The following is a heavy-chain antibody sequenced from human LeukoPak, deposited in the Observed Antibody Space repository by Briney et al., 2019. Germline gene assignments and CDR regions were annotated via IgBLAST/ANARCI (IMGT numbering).Heavy chain of an antibody. CDR1: GFTFNDYA. CDR3: TRLSVAGTDMVNY. D-gene: IGHD6-19*01. CDR2: IRSKANSYAT. J-gene: IGHJ4*02. V-gene: IGHV3-73*01. Sequence: GRSLRLSCAASGFTFNDYAMHWVRQASGKGLEWVGRIRSKANSYATAYAASVKGRFTISRDDSKNTAYLQMNSLKTEDTAVYYCTRLSVAGTDMVNYWGQGTLVTVSS.